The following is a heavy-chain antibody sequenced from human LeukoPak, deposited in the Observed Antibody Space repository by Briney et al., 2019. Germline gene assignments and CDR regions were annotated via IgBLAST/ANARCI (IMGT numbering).Heavy chain of an antibody. V-gene: IGHV1-8*01. CDR1: GYTFTSYD. Sequence: APVKASCKASGYTFTSYDINWVRQATGQGLEWMGWMNPNSGNTGYAQKFQGRVTMTRNTSISTAYMELSSLRSEDTAVYYCARGHKDRGRTNYYMDVWGKGTTVTVSS. D-gene: IGHD2-8*01. J-gene: IGHJ6*03. CDR2: MNPNSGNT. CDR3: ARGHKDRGRTNYYMDV.